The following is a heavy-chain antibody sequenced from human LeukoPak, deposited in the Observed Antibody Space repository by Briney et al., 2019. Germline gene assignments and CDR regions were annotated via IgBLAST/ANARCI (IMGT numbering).Heavy chain of an antibody. Sequence: GGSLRLSCAASGFTFSTYLMHWVRQAPGKGLVWVSRINSDGSSKDYADSVKGRFTISRDNAKNTLYLQMNSLRVEDTAVFYCAMGHYDSSGYAHFDHWGQGTLVTVSS. CDR1: GFTFSTYL. D-gene: IGHD3-22*01. J-gene: IGHJ4*02. V-gene: IGHV3-74*01. CDR2: INSDGSSK. CDR3: AMGHYDSSGYAHFDH.